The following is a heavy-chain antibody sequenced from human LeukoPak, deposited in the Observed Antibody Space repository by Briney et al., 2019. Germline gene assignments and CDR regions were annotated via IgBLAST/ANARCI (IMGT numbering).Heavy chain of an antibody. J-gene: IGHJ4*02. V-gene: IGHV3-30-3*01. CDR1: GFTFASYA. D-gene: IGHD3-10*01. CDR2: ISSDGTTE. CDR3: ARGRDSGSFIIDY. Sequence: PGGSLRLSCAGSGFTFASYAVHWDRQAPGKRLEWVAFISSDGTTEHYRDSVKGRFTLSRDNSKNTVSLQMNSLGTEDTAVYYCARGRDSGSFIIDYWGQGTLVTVSS.